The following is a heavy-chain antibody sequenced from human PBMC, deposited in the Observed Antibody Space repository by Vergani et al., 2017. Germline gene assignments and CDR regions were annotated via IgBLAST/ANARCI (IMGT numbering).Heavy chain of an antibody. CDR3: ASGAGLIVLMVYSSDFFDY. Sequence: QVQLQQWGAGLLKPSETLSLTCAVYGGSFSGYYWSWIRQPPGKGLEWLGEINHRGSTNYNPSLKSRVTISVDTSKNQFSLKLSSVTAADTAVYYCASGAGLIVLMVYSSDFFDYWGQGTLVTVSS. CDR2: INHRGST. D-gene: IGHD2-8*01. CDR1: GGSFSGYY. V-gene: IGHV4-34*01. J-gene: IGHJ4*02.